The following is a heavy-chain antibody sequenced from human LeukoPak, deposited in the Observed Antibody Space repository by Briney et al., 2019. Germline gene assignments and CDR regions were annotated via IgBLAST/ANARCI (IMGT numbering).Heavy chain of an antibody. D-gene: IGHD3-10*01. V-gene: IGHV3-7*03. Sequence: GGSLTLSCAVSGFTFSWEWMSWVRQAPGKGLEGVANIKLDGSDQNYVDSVKGRFTISRDNAKNSLNLQMNSLRGEDTAVYYCARECGSGRCDYGMDVWGKGTTVTVSS. CDR2: IKLDGSDQ. CDR1: GFTFSWEW. J-gene: IGHJ6*04. CDR3: ARECGSGRCDYGMDV.